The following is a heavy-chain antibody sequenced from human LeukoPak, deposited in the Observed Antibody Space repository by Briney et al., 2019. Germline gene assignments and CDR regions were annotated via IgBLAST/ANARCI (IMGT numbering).Heavy chain of an antibody. CDR3: AREVTVSDYYYYGMDV. V-gene: IGHV1-8*01. Sequence: ASVKVSCKASGYTFTSYDINWVRQATGQGLERMGWMNPNSGNTGYAQKFQGRVTMTRNTSISTAYMELSSLRSEDTAVYYCAREVTVSDYYYYGMDVWGQGTTVTVSS. D-gene: IGHD4-17*01. CDR2: MNPNSGNT. J-gene: IGHJ6*02. CDR1: GYTFTSYD.